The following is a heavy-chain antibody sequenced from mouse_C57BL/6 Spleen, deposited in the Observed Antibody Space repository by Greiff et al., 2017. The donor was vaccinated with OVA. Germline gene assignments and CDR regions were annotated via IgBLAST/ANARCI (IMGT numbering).Heavy chain of an antibody. CDR2: IYPRSGNT. V-gene: IGHV1-81*01. CDR3: ARGDSNYDY. D-gene: IGHD2-5*01. CDR1: GYTFTSYG. Sequence: QVQLKQSGAELARPGASVKLSCKASGYTFTSYGISWVKQRTGQGLEWIGEIYPRSGNTYYNEKFKGKATLTADKSSSTAYMELRSLTSEDSAVYFCARGDSNYDYWGQGTTLTVSS. J-gene: IGHJ2*01.